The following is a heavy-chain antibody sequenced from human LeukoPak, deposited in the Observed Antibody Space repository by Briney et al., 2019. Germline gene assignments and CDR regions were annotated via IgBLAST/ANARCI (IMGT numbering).Heavy chain of an antibody. CDR2: IRYGGSNK. D-gene: IGHD2-2*01. V-gene: IGHV3-30*02. CDR1: GFTFSSYG. CDR3: AKAARVFGYQLLLGGPDY. Sequence: GGSLRLSCAASGFTFSSYGMHWVRQAPGKGLEWVAFIRYGGSNKYYADSVKGRFTISRDNSKNTLYLQMNSLRAEDTAVYYCAKAARVFGYQLLLGGPDYWGQGTLVTVSS. J-gene: IGHJ4*02.